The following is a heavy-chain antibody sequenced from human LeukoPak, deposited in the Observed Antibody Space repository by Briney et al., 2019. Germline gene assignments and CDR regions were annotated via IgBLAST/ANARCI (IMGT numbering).Heavy chain of an antibody. D-gene: IGHD1-26*01. CDR1: GYTFTGYY. J-gene: IGHJ6*03. CDR3: ARDVRENYYYYYMDV. Sequence: ASVKVSCKASGYTFTGYYTHWVRQAPGQGLEWMGWINPNSGGTNYAQKFQGRVTMTRDTSISTAYMELSRLRSDDTAVYYCARDVRENYYYYYMDVWGKGTTVTISS. V-gene: IGHV1-2*02. CDR2: INPNSGGT.